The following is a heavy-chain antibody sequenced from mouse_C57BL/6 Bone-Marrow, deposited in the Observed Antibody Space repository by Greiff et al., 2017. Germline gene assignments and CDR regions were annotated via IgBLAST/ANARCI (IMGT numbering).Heavy chain of an antibody. CDR2: IDPSDSEP. Sequence: QVQLQPPGAELVRPGSSVKLSCKASGYTFTSYWMHWVKQRPIQGLEWIGNIDPSDSEPHYNQKFKDKATLTVDKSSSTAYMQLSSLTSEDSAVYYCAREDYMVTTTGYYFDYWGQGTTLTVSS. CDR1: GYTFTSYW. J-gene: IGHJ2*01. D-gene: IGHD2-2*01. V-gene: IGHV1-52*01. CDR3: AREDYMVTTTGYYFDY.